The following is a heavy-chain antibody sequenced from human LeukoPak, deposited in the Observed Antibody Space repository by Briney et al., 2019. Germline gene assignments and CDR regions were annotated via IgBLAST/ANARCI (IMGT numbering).Heavy chain of an antibody. CDR3: ARDYCTNGVCYLFPLYYFDY. V-gene: IGHV1-2*02. Sequence: ASVKVSCKASGYTLTGCYMHWVRQAPGQGLEWMGWINPNSGGTNYAQKFQGRVTMTRDTSISTAYMELSRLRSDDTAVYYCARDYCTNGVCYLFPLYYFDYWGQGTLVTVSS. J-gene: IGHJ4*02. CDR1: GYTLTGCY. CDR2: INPNSGGT. D-gene: IGHD2-8*01.